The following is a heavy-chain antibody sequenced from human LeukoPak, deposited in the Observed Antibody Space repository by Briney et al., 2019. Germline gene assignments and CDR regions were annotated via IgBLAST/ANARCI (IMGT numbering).Heavy chain of an antibody. D-gene: IGHD3-10*01. CDR3: ARNYYGSGSYYGDY. V-gene: IGHV3-23*01. Sequence: GGSLRLSCAASGFTFSSYAMSWVRQAPGKGLEWVSAISGSGGSTYYADSVKGRFTISRDNSKNTLYLQMNSLRAEDTAVYYCARNYYGSGSYYGDYWGQGTLVTVSS. J-gene: IGHJ4*02. CDR2: ISGSGGST. CDR1: GFTFSSYA.